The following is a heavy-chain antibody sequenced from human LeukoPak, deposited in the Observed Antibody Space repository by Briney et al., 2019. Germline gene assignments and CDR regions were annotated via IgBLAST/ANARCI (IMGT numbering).Heavy chain of an antibody. D-gene: IGHD6-19*01. CDR3: ARAVAGTSGYYYYMDV. CDR1: GFTVSSNY. J-gene: IGHJ6*03. CDR2: IYSGGST. Sequence: GGSLRLSCAASGFTVSSNYMSWVRQAPGKGLEWVSVIYSGGSTYYADSVKGRFTISRDNSKNTLYLQMNSLRAEDTAVYYCARAVAGTSGYYYYMDVWGKGTTVTISS. V-gene: IGHV3-53*01.